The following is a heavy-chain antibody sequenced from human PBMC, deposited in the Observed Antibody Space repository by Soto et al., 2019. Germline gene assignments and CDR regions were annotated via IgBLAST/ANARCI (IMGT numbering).Heavy chain of an antibody. Sequence: SETLSLTCTVSGGSIGSSSYYWGWIRQPPGKGLEWIGSIYYSGSSYYNPSLKSRVTISVDTSKNQFSLKLSSVTAADTAVYYCASSGWWYFDYWGQGTLVTVSS. V-gene: IGHV4-39*01. CDR3: ASSGWWYFDY. J-gene: IGHJ4*02. CDR2: IYYSGSS. CDR1: GGSIGSSSYY. D-gene: IGHD6-19*01.